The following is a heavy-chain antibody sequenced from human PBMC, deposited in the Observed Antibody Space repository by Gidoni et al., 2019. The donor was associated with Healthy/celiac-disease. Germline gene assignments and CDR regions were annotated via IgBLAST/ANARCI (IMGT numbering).Heavy chain of an antibody. CDR1: GGSVSSDSSY. CDR3: ARVTLFKTTVTPFDY. Sequence: QVQLQESGPGLVKPSETLSLTCIVTGGSVSSDSSYWSWIRQPPGKGLEWLGYIYYSGSTNYNPSLKGRVPISVDTSKNKFSLKLSSVTAADTAVYYCARVTLFKTTVTPFDYWGQGTLVTVSS. CDR2: IYYSGST. V-gene: IGHV4-61*01. J-gene: IGHJ4*02. D-gene: IGHD4-17*01.